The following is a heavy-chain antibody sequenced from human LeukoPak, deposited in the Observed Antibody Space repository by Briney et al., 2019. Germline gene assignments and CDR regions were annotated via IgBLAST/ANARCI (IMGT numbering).Heavy chain of an antibody. CDR1: GFTFSSYA. V-gene: IGHV3-30-3*02. J-gene: IGHJ3*02. CDR2: MSYDGSNK. CDR3: AKYQSYDFWSAYDAFDI. Sequence: GGSLRLSCAASGFTFSSYAMHWVRQAPGKGLEWVAVMSYDGSNKYYADSVKGRFTISRDNSKNTLYLQMNSLRAEDTAVYYCAKYQSYDFWSAYDAFDICGQGTMVTVSS. D-gene: IGHD3-3*01.